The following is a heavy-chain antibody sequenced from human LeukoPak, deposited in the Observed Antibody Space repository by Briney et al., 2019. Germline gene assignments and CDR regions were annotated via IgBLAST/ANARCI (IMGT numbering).Heavy chain of an antibody. V-gene: IGHV3-21*01. Sequence: PGGSLRLSCAASGFTFSSYSMNWVRQAPGKGLEWVSYISSSRDYIFYADSVKGRFTISRDNAKNSLYLQMNSLRAEDTAVYYCARDPYYYDSSGYYGVGFDYWGQGTLVTVSS. CDR2: ISSSRDYI. CDR1: GFTFSSYS. CDR3: ARDPYYYDSSGYYGVGFDY. J-gene: IGHJ4*02. D-gene: IGHD3-22*01.